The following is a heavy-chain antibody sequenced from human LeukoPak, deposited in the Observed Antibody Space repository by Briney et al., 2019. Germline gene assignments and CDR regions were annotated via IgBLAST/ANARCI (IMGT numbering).Heavy chain of an antibody. D-gene: IGHD3-22*01. Sequence: GGSLRLSCTASGFTFSGYSMNWISQAPGKGLEWVSSFGTRSTSIYHAGSVKGRFAISRDNAKNSLYLQMNSLRAEDTALYYCAREVSEGFDFWGQGTLVTVSS. CDR1: GFTFSGYS. CDR2: FGTRSTSI. V-gene: IGHV3-21*01. CDR3: AREVSEGFDF. J-gene: IGHJ4*02.